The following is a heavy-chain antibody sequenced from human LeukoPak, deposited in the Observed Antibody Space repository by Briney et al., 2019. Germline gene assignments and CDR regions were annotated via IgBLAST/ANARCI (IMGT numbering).Heavy chain of an antibody. D-gene: IGHD6-19*01. CDR2: IYYSGST. CDR1: GGSISSSSYY. J-gene: IGHJ4*02. CDR3: ARHWVASGWPNFDY. Sequence: SETLSLTCTVSGGSISSSSYYWGWIRQPPGKGLEWIGSIYYSGSTYYNPSLKSRVTISVDTSKNQFSLKLSSVTAADTAVYYCARHWVASGWPNFDYWGQGTLVTVSS. V-gene: IGHV4-39*01.